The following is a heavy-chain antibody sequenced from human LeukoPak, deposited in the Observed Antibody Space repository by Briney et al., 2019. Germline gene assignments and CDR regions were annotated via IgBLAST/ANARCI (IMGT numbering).Heavy chain of an antibody. J-gene: IGHJ4*02. CDR1: GFTFSSYA. Sequence: GGSLRLSCAASGFTFSSYAMSWVRQAPGKGLEWVSAISGSGGSTYYADPVKGRFTISRDNSKNTLYLQMNSLRAEDTAVYYCAKSFSHTSWSPSFDYWGQGTLVTVSS. CDR2: ISGSGGST. CDR3: AKSFSHTSWSPSFDY. D-gene: IGHD3-10*01. V-gene: IGHV3-23*01.